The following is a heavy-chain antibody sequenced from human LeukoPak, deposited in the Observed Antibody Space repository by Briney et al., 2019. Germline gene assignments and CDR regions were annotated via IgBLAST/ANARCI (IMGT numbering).Heavy chain of an antibody. CDR3: ASKDRGSLEFHNWLPPPGYAFDI. D-gene: IGHD1-20*01. CDR2: IIPIFGTA. CDR1: GGTFSSYA. Sequence: SVKVSCKASGGTFSSYAISWVRQAPGQGLEWMGGIIPIFGTANYAQKFQGRVTITADKSTSTAYMELSSLRSEDTAVYYCASKDRGSLEFHNWLPPPGYAFDIWGQGTMVTVSS. V-gene: IGHV1-69*06. J-gene: IGHJ3*02.